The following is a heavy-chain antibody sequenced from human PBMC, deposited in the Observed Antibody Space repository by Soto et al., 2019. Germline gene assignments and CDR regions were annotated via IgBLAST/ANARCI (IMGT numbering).Heavy chain of an antibody. CDR2: VNPSGGSA. CDR3: AREENCSDGICYSEYFQR. D-gene: IGHD2-15*01. Sequence: QVQLVQSGAEVKKPGASVKVSCKASGYIFTAYSMHWVRQAPGQGLEWRGVVNPSGGSANDAQKFQGRITMTRDTSTSTVYMDLSSLTSEDTAVYYCAREENCSDGICYSEYFQRWGQGTLVTVSS. V-gene: IGHV1-46*01. J-gene: IGHJ1*01. CDR1: GYIFTAYS.